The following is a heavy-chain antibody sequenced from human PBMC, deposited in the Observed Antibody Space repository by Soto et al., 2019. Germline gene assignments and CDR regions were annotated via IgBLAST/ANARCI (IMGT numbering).Heavy chain of an antibody. V-gene: IGHV1-8*01. Sequence: QAQLVQSGAEVKKPGASVKVSCKASGYTFTGYDSNWVRQATGQGLEWMGWMNPNSGNTGYAQNFQGRVTMTPDKSISTAYMELTSLRDYGAVVYYCAGEKVGTTGIDFWGQGTLVTVSS. J-gene: IGHJ4*02. CDR1: GYTFTGYD. CDR2: MNPNSGNT. D-gene: IGHD1-26*01. CDR3: AGEKVGTTGIDF.